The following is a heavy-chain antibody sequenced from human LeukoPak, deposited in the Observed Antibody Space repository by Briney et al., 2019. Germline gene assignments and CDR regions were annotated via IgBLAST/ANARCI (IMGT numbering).Heavy chain of an antibody. V-gene: IGHV1-2*02. J-gene: IGHJ3*02. D-gene: IGHD2-15*01. CDR2: INPNSGGT. CDR1: GYTFTGYN. CDR3: ARDGGDAFDI. Sequence: ASVKVSCKASGYTFTGYNIHWVRQVPGQGPEWMGWINPNSGGTNYAHKFQGRVTMTRDTSISTAYMELSRLRSDDTAVYYCARDGGDAFDIWGQGTMVTVSS.